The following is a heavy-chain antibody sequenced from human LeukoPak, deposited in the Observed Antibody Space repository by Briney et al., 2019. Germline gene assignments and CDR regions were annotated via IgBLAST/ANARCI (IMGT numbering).Heavy chain of an antibody. CDR2: IYRDSTT. V-gene: IGHV3-66*01. Sequence: PGGSLRLSCVVSGLTVSNNYMSLVRQAPGKGLEWVSVIYRDSTTRNADTVKVTFTISRDNSKNTVYHQMASLRGDYTAVYYCARDKDAWGQGTLVTVSS. J-gene: IGHJ5*02. CDR1: GLTVSNNY. CDR3: ARDKDA.